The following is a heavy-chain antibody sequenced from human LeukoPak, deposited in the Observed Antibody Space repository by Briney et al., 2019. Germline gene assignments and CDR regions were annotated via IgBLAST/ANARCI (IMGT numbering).Heavy chain of an antibody. V-gene: IGHV3-23*01. Sequence: PGGSLRLSCTASGFTFSSYAMNWVRQAPGKGLEWVSGIGAGGTFTYYADSVKGRFTISGDNSKNTLYLQMNSLRADDTALYYCAKGGSSWSYYFDYWGQGTLVTVSS. CDR1: GFTFSSYA. J-gene: IGHJ4*02. CDR2: IGAGGTFT. D-gene: IGHD6-13*01. CDR3: AKGGSSWSYYFDY.